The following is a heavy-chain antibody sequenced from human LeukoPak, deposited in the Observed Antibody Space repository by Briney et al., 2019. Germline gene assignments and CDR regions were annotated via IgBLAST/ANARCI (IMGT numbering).Heavy chain of an antibody. CDR3: TSRVGDTPDI. Sequence: GGSLRLSCAASGFTFSSYAMIWVRQAPGKGLEWVSAISGSGGSTYYADSVKGRFTISREYLQMNSLRAEDTAVYYCTSRVGDTPDIWGQGTMVTVSS. CDR1: GFTFSSYA. D-gene: IGHD2-15*01. CDR2: ISGSGGST. V-gene: IGHV3-23*01. J-gene: IGHJ3*02.